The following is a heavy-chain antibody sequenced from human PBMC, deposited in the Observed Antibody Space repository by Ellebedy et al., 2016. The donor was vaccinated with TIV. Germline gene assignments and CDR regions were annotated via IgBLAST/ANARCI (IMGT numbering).Heavy chain of an antibody. Sequence: MPSETLSPTCTVPGGSISSYYWSWIRQLPGKGLEWIGYIYYSGSTNYNPSLKSRVTISVDTSKNQFSLKLSPVTAADTAVYYCARHRWDGYTMGRYFDYWGQGTLVTVSS. D-gene: IGHD5-24*01. CDR1: GGSISSYY. V-gene: IGHV4-59*08. CDR3: ARHRWDGYTMGRYFDY. CDR2: IYYSGST. J-gene: IGHJ4*02.